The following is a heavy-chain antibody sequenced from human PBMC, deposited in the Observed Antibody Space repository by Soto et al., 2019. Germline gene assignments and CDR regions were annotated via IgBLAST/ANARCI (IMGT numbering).Heavy chain of an antibody. CDR3: TTDTEVKYAVTDAFDI. Sequence: LRLSCAASGFTFSNAWMSWVRQAPGKGLEWVGRIKSKTDGGTTDYAAPVKGRFTIPRDDSKNTLYLQMNSLKTEDTAVYYCTTDTEVKYAVTDAFDIWGQGTMVTVSS. J-gene: IGHJ3*02. CDR2: IKSKTDGGTT. V-gene: IGHV3-15*01. CDR1: GFTFSNAW. D-gene: IGHD4-17*01.